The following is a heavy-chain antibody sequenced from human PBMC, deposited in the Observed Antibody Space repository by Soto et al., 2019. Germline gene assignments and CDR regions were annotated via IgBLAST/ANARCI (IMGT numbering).Heavy chain of an antibody. D-gene: IGHD5-18*01. CDR2: ISGSGGST. V-gene: IGHV3-23*01. CDR1: GFTFSSYA. Sequence: GGSLRLSCAASGFTFSSYAMSWVRQAPGKGLEWVSAISGSGGSTYYADSVKGRFTISRDNSKNTLYLQMNSLRAEDTAVYYCAKDMREGSYGNNWFDPWGQGTLVTVSS. CDR3: AKDMREGSYGNNWFDP. J-gene: IGHJ5*02.